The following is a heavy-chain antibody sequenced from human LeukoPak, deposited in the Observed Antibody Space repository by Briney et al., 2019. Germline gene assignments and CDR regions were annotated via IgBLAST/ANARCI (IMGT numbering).Heavy chain of an antibody. CDR2: IYYSGST. V-gene: IGHV4-59*01. Sequence: SETLSLTCTVSGGSISSYYWSWIRQPPGKGLEWIGYIYYSGSTNYNPSLKSRVTISVDTSKNQFSLKLSSVNAADTAVYYCARDRWGGGDAFDIWGQGTMVTVSS. D-gene: IGHD3-16*01. J-gene: IGHJ3*02. CDR3: ARDRWGGGDAFDI. CDR1: GGSISSYY.